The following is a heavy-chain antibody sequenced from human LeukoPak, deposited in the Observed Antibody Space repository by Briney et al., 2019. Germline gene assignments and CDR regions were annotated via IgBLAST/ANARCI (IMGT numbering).Heavy chain of an antibody. V-gene: IGHV3-48*02. CDR2: ISSGSEII. CDR3: ARNPAGIGDY. Sequence: PGGSLRLSCVASGFTFSTYNMNWVRQAPGKGLEGVSFISSGSEIIYYADSVKGRFTVSRGNDKKSLYLQMNSLRDVDTAVYYCARNPAGIGDYLGQGTLVTVSS. CDR1: GFTFSTYN. J-gene: IGHJ4*02. D-gene: IGHD1-1*01.